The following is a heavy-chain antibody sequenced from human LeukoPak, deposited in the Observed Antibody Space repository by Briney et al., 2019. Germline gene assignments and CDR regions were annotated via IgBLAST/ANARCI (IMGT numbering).Heavy chain of an antibody. CDR3: ARAGPWSDSSVAFDI. Sequence: SVKVSCKASGGTFSSYAISWVRQAPGQGPEWMGGIIPIFGTANYAQKFQGRVTITADESTSTAYMELSSLRSEDTAVYYCARAGPWSDSSVAFDIWGQGTMVTVSS. J-gene: IGHJ3*02. D-gene: IGHD1-1*01. CDR1: GGTFSSYA. V-gene: IGHV1-69*13. CDR2: IIPIFGTA.